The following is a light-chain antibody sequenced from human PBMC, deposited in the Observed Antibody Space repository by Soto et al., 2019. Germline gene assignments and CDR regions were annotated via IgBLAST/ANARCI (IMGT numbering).Light chain of an antibody. Sequence: DIQMTQSPSSVSASVGDRVTITCRASQGIAGWLAWYQQKPGKAPKLLIYAASTLHSGVPSRFSGSGSGTDFTLTISSLQPEDFATYYCQQANSFPHTFGHGTKVDIK. CDR2: AAS. J-gene: IGKJ3*01. CDR1: QGIAGW. CDR3: QQANSFPHT. V-gene: IGKV1D-12*01.